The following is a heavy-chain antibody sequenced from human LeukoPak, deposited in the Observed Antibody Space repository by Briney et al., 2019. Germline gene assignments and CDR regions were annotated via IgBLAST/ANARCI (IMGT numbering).Heavy chain of an antibody. CDR2: INPNSGGT. V-gene: IGHV1-2*02. J-gene: IGHJ3*02. CDR3: ARVPHKVVPAGGAFDI. D-gene: IGHD2-2*01. CDR1: GGTFSSYA. Sequence: ASVKVSCKASGGTFSSYAISWVRQAPGQGLEWMGWINPNSGGTNYAQKFQGRVTMTRDTSISTAYMALSRLRSDDTAVYYCARVPHKVVPAGGAFDIWGQGTMVTVSS.